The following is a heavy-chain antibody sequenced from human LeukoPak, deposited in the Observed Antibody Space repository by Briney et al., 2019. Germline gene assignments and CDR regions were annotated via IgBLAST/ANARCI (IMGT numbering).Heavy chain of an antibody. J-gene: IGHJ5*02. V-gene: IGHV3-21*04. CDR3: AKADSIAARANWFDP. CDR1: GFTFSSYS. D-gene: IGHD6-6*01. Sequence: GGSLRLSCAASGFTFSSYSMNWVRQAPGKGLEWVSSISSSSSYIYYADSVKGRFTISRDNAKNSLYLQMNSLRAEDTAVYYCAKADSIAARANWFDPWGQGTLVTVSS. CDR2: ISSSSSYI.